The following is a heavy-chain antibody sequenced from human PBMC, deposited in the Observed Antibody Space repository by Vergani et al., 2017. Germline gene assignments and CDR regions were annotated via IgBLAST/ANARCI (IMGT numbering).Heavy chain of an antibody. Sequence: QVQLQESGPGLVKPSQTLSLTCTVSGGSISSSSYYWGWIRQPPGKGLEWIGSIYYSGGTYYNPSLKSRVTISVDTSKNQFSLKLSSVTAADTAVYYCARDRGPSGIPWGQGTMVTVSS. CDR3: ARDRGPSGIP. V-gene: IGHV4-39*07. D-gene: IGHD3-10*01. CDR1: GGSISSSSYY. CDR2: IYYSGGT. J-gene: IGHJ3*01.